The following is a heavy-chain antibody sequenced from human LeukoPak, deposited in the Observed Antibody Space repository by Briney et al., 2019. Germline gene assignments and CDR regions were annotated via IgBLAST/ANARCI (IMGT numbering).Heavy chain of an antibody. CDR2: IYYSGST. V-gene: IGHV4-39*07. J-gene: IGHJ4*02. Sequence: SETLSLTCTVSGGSISSSSYYWGWIRQPPGKGLEWIGSIYYSGSTYYNPSLKSRVTISVDTSKNQFSLKLRSVTAADTAVYYCARDGGKVGAIDYWGQGTLVTVSS. CDR1: GGSISSSSYY. CDR3: ARDGGKVGAIDY. D-gene: IGHD1-26*01.